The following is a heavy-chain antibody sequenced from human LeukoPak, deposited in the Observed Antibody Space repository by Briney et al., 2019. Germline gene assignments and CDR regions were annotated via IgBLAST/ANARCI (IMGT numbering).Heavy chain of an antibody. Sequence: HPGGSLRLSCAASGFTFSRRWMDWVRQAPGKGLEWVAKMKEDGSEIYYVDSVKGRFTICRDNAKNSLCLQMSSLTVEDTAVYYCVRGGARYLDSWGQGTLVTVSS. J-gene: IGHJ5*02. CDR2: MKEDGSEI. CDR1: GFTFSRRW. D-gene: IGHD3-9*01. V-gene: IGHV3-7*01. CDR3: VRGGARYLDS.